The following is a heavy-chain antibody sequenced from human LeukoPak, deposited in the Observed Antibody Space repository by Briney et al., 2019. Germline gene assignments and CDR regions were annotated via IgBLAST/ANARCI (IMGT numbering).Heavy chain of an antibody. CDR2: IYYSGST. CDR3: ARSYYYYYMDV. CDR1: GGSISSYY. Sequence: SETLSLTCTVPGGSISSYYWSWIRQPPGKGLEWIGYIYYSGSTNYNPSLKSRVTISVDTSKNQFSLKLSSVTAADTAVYYCARSYYYYYMDVWGKGTTVTVSS. V-gene: IGHV4-59*01. J-gene: IGHJ6*03.